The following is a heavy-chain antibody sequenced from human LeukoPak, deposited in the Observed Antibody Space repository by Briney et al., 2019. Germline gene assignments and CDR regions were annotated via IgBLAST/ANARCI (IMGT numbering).Heavy chain of an antibody. J-gene: IGHJ4*02. CDR3: ARDPGLRMDWVFDY. CDR1: GFTFSRYA. CDR2: ISYDGSNR. V-gene: IGHV3-30-3*01. D-gene: IGHD5-12*01. Sequence: PGGSLRLSCAASGFTFSRYAMHWVRQAPGKGLEWVAVISYDGSNRYYADSVKGRFTISRDNSKNTLYLQMNSLRAEDTAVYYCARDPGLRMDWVFDYWGQGTLVTVSS.